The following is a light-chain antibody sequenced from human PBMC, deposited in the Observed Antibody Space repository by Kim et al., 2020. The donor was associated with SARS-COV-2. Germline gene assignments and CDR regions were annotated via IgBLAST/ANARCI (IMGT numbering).Light chain of an antibody. V-gene: IGKV4-1*01. CDR1: ETMLFSDNNNDL. CDR3: LQYYNTPYT. J-gene: IGKJ2*01. Sequence: DIVMTQSPDSLVVSLGERATINCKSSETMLFSDNNNDLLVWYQQKPGQPPKVLIYWASTRESGIPDRFSASGSGTDFTLTISSLQAEDVAVYYCLQYYNTPYTFGQGTKLEI. CDR2: WAS.